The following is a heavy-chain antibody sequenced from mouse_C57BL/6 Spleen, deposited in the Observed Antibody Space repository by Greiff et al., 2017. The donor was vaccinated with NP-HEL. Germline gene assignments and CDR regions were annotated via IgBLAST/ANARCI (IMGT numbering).Heavy chain of an antibody. CDR3: ARHATVVPPYVMDY. V-gene: IGHV5-6*01. D-gene: IGHD1-1*01. Sequence: EVKLMESGGDLVKPGGSLKLSCAASGFTFSSYGMSWVRQTPDKRLEWVATISSGGSYTYYPDSVKGRFTISRDNAKNTLYLQMSSLKSEDTAMYYCARHATVVPPYVMDYWGQGTSVTVSS. CDR2: ISSGGSYT. CDR1: GFTFSSYG. J-gene: IGHJ4*01.